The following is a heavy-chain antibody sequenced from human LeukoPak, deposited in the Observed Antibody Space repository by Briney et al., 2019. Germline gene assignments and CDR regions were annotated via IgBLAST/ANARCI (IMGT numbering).Heavy chain of an antibody. V-gene: IGHV4-30-2*01. Sequence: SETLSLTCAVSGGSISSGGYSWSWIRQPPGKGLEWIGYIYHSGSTYYNPSLKSRVTISVDRSKNQFSLKLSSVTAADTAVYYCARAQSMIAAAGDQPFDYWGQGTLVTVSS. D-gene: IGHD6-13*01. CDR3: ARAQSMIAAAGDQPFDY. J-gene: IGHJ4*02. CDR2: IYHSGST. CDR1: GGSISSGGYS.